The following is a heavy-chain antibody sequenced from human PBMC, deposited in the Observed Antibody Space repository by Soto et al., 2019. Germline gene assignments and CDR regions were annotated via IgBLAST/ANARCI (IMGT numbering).Heavy chain of an antibody. CDR1: GGSISSGGYS. CDR2: IYHSGST. Sequence: SETLSLTCAVSGGSISSGGYSWSWIRQPPGKGLEWIGYIYHSGSTYYNPSLKSRVTISVDRSKNQFSLKLSSVTAADTAAYYCARAKSSVTSPLDYWGQGTLVTVSS. D-gene: IGHD4-17*01. CDR3: ARAKSSVTSPLDY. J-gene: IGHJ4*02. V-gene: IGHV4-30-2*01.